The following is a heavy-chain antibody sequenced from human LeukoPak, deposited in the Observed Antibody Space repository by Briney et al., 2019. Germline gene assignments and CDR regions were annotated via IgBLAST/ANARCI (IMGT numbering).Heavy chain of an antibody. J-gene: IGHJ4*02. D-gene: IGHD5-18*01. V-gene: IGHV4-34*01. CDR1: GGSFSGYY. CDR3: ARGVKGDSYGYFDY. Sequence: SETLSLTCAVYGGSFSGYYWSWILQPPGKGLEGIGEINHSGSTNYNPSLKSRVTISVDTSKNQFSLKLSSVTAADTAVYYCARGVKGDSYGYFDYWGQGTLVTVSS. CDR2: INHSGST.